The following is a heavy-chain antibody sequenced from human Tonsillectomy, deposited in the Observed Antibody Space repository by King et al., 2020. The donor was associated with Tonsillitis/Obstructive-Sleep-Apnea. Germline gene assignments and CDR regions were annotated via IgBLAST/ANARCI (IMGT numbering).Heavy chain of an antibody. D-gene: IGHD6-6*01. J-gene: IGHJ4*02. Sequence: VQLVESGSEVKKPGESLKISCQASGYSFTSYCNAWVRQMPGRGLEWMGIIYPGDSDTRYSPSFQGQVTISADKSISTAYLQWSSLQASDTAMYYCARTGGAARPFDYWGQGTLVPVSS. CDR3: ARTGGAARPFDY. V-gene: IGHV5-51*01. CDR2: IYPGDSDT. CDR1: GYSFTSYC.